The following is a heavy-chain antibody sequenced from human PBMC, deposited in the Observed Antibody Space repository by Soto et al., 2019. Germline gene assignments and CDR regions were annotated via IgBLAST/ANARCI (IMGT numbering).Heavy chain of an antibody. J-gene: IGHJ4*02. Sequence: GGSLRLSCAASGFTFSNYDMHWVRQATGKGLEWVSTISTAGNTYSPGSVKGRFTISRENAKNSLYLQMNSLRVDDTAVYYCLRGSDSGLYYFDYWGRGTLVTVSS. CDR3: LRGSDSGLYYFDY. CDR1: GFTFSNYD. D-gene: IGHD6-25*01. V-gene: IGHV3-13*01. CDR2: ISTAGNT.